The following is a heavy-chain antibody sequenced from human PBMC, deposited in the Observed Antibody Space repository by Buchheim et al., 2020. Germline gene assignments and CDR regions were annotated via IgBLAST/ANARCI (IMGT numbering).Heavy chain of an antibody. CDR2: IYHSGST. Sequence: QVQLQESGPGLVKPSGTLSLCCGVSGVSISSSNWWSWVRQPPGKGLEWIGVIYHSGSTHYHPSLKSRVTISVDNSHNQFSLKLSSVTAADTAVYYCARDQIQIYHYGMDVWGQGTT. J-gene: IGHJ6*02. CDR1: GVSISSSNW. V-gene: IGHV4-4*02. CDR3: ARDQIQIYHYGMDV. D-gene: IGHD5-18*01.